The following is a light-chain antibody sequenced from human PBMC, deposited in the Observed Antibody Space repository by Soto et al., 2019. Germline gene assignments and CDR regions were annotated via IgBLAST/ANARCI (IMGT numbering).Light chain of an antibody. CDR1: QSVLYSPNNKNY. J-gene: IGKJ1*01. CDR2: WAS. CDR3: LQDYATPQT. V-gene: IGKV4-1*01. Sequence: DIVMTQSPDSLAVSLGERATINCKSSQSVLYSPNNKNYLAWYQHKPGQPPKLLIYWASTRESGVPDRFSGSGSGTDFTLTITSLQAEDVAVYYCLQDYATPQTFGQGTKVEIK.